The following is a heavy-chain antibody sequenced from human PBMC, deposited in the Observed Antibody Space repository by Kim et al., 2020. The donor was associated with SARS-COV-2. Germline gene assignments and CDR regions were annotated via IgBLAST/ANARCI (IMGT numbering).Heavy chain of an antibody. D-gene: IGHD3-16*01. J-gene: IGHJ6*02. CDR2: IYYSGST. V-gene: IGHV4-61*01. CDR3: ARRSLVALYYYYGMDV. CDR1: GGSVSSGSYY. Sequence: SETLSLTCTVSGGSVSSGSYYWSWIRQPPGKGLEWIGYIYYSGSTNYNPSLKSRVTISVDTSKNQFSLKLSSVTAADTAVYYCARRSLVALYYYYGMDVWGQGTTVTVSS.